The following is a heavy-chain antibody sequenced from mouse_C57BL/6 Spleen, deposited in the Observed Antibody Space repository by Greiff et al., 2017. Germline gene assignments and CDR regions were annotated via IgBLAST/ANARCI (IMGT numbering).Heavy chain of an antibody. Sequence: QVQLQQPGAELVKPGASVKMSCKASGYTFTSYWITWVKQRPGQGLAWIGDIYPGSGSTNYNEKFKSKATLTVDTSSSTAYMQLSSLTSEDSAVYYCARGSYGNSRYFDVWGTGTTVTFSS. D-gene: IGHD2-1*01. CDR2: IYPGSGST. CDR3: ARGSYGNSRYFDV. CDR1: GYTFTSYW. J-gene: IGHJ1*03. V-gene: IGHV1-55*01.